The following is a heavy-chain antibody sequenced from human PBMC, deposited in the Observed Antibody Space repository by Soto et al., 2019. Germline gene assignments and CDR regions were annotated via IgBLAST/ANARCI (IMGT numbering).Heavy chain of an antibody. V-gene: IGHV4-39*01. CDR1: GGSISSSSYY. D-gene: IGHD1-26*01. J-gene: IGHJ6*02. Sequence: SETLSLTCTVSGGSISSSSYYWGWIRQPPGKGLEWIGSIYYSGSTYYNPSLKSRVTISVDTSKNQFSLKLSSVTATDTAVYYCAKDMGATRGTYYYYYGMDVWGQGTTVTVSS. CDR3: AKDMGATRGTYYYYYGMDV. CDR2: IYYSGST.